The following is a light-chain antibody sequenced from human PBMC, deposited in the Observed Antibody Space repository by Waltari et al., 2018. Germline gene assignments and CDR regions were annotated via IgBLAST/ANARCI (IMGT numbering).Light chain of an antibody. CDR1: NSTIGAFH. CDR2: GRS. V-gene: IGLV1-40*03. CDR3: QSYDNILHGCV. Sequence: QSVLTQPPSVSGAPGQRVTLSCIGTNSTIGAFHVPWYQKSPGAAPKLLTCGRSNRPAWGPDRFSGSKSDASASLVSTGLQVEDEGDFYCQSYDNILHGCVFGTGTKVIV. J-gene: IGLJ1*01.